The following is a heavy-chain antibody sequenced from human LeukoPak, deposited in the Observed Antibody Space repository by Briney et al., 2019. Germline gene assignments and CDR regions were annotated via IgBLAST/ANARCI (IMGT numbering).Heavy chain of an antibody. CDR3: ARHRDGYNYDY. Sequence: GGSLRLSCAASGFTFRGYSMNWVRQVPGKGLVWVSRINSDGTSTSYADSVKGRFTISRDNAKSTLYLQMNSLGAEDTAVYFCARHRDGYNYDYWGQGTLVTVSS. CDR2: INSDGTST. D-gene: IGHD5-24*01. J-gene: IGHJ4*02. CDR1: GFTFRGYS. V-gene: IGHV3-74*01.